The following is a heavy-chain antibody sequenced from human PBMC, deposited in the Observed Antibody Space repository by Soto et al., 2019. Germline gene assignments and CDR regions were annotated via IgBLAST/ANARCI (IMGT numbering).Heavy chain of an antibody. Sequence: SGPTLVNPTETLTLTCTASGFSLSNARMGVSWIRQPPGKALEWLAHIFSNDEKSYSTSLKSRLTISKDTSKSQVVLTMTNMDPVDTATYYCARILRSSGWYSTYYFDYWGQGTLVTVSS. CDR1: GFSLSNARMG. V-gene: IGHV2-26*01. CDR2: IFSNDEK. CDR3: ARILRSSGWYSTYYFDY. J-gene: IGHJ4*02. D-gene: IGHD6-19*01.